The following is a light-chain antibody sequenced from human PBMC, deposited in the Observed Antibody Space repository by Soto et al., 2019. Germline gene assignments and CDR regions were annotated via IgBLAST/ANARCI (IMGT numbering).Light chain of an antibody. CDR2: GAS. V-gene: IGKV3-15*01. CDR3: QQYGSSPVT. J-gene: IGKJ3*01. Sequence: EIVMTQSPATLSVSPGERATLSCRASQSVSSNLAWYQQKPGQAPRLLIYGASTRATGIPARFSGSGSGTEFTLTISRLEPEDFAVYYCQQYGSSPVTFGPGTKVDIK. CDR1: QSVSSN.